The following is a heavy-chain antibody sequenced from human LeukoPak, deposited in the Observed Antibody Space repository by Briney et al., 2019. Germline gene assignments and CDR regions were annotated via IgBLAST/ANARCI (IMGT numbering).Heavy chain of an antibody. V-gene: IGHV4-39*07. CDR3: ARVPLDYGSGSYHSDY. CDR2: IYYSGST. CDR1: GGSISSSSYY. Sequence: SETLSLTCTVSGGSISSSSYYWGWIRQPPGKGLEWIGSIYYSGSTYYNPSLKSRVTISVDTSKNQFSLKLSSVTAADTAVYYCARVPLDYGSGSYHSDYWGQGTLVTVSS. D-gene: IGHD3-10*01. J-gene: IGHJ4*02.